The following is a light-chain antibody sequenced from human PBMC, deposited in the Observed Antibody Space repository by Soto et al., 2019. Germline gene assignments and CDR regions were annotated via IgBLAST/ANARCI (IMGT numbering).Light chain of an antibody. V-gene: IGLV1-47*01. CDR2: RNN. CDR3: AAWDDNLRSVV. J-gene: IGLJ2*01. CDR1: SPNIGSNY. Sequence: QSLLTQAPSASGAPGQRVFISCSGSSPNIGSNYVYWYQQFPGTAPKLLILRNNQRPSGVPDRFSASKSGTSASLAISGLRSEDEADYHCAAWDDNLRSVVFGGGTKLTVL.